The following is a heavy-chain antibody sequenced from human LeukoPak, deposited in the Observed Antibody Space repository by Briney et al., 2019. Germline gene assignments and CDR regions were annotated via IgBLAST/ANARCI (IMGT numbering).Heavy chain of an antibody. V-gene: IGHV4-59*01. CDR1: GGSISSYY. J-gene: IGHJ4*02. CDR2: IYYSGST. Sequence: SETLSLTCTVSGGSISSYYWSWIRQPPGKGLEWIGYIYYSGSTNYNPSLKSRVTISVDTSKNQFSLKLSSVTAADTAVYYCARYVWGTYPTFEDYWGQGTLVTVSS. D-gene: IGHD3-16*02. CDR3: ARYVWGTYPTFEDY.